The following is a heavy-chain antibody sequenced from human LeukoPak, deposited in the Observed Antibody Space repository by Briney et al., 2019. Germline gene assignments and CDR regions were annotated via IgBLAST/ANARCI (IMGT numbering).Heavy chain of an antibody. CDR3: GRTSKLLLDY. Sequence: GESLKISCKGSGYSFTSYWIGWVRQMPGKGLEWVGIIYPGDSDTRYSPSFQGQVTISADKSISTAYLQCSSLKDADTAMYECGRTSKLLLDYCGQGALVSVSS. V-gene: IGHV5-51*01. J-gene: IGHJ4*02. CDR2: IYPGDSDT. D-gene: IGHD3-10*01. CDR1: GYSFTSYW.